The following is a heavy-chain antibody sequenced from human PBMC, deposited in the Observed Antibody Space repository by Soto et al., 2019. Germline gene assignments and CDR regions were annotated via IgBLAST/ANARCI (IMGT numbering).Heavy chain of an antibody. CDR3: ARAPDPTALVTWFYFDF. D-gene: IGHD2-21*02. V-gene: IGHV3-7*03. CDR2: INQDGGER. Sequence: GGSLRLSCAASGFSFDKYWMNWVRQAPGKGLEWVAHINQDGGERYYVDSVKGRFTISRDNDKNSMYLQMNSLRDEDTAVYYCARAPDPTALVTWFYFDFWGPGNPVTVSS. CDR1: GFSFDKYW. J-gene: IGHJ4*02.